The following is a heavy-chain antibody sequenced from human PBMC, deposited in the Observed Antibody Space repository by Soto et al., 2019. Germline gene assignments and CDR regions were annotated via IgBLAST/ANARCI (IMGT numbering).Heavy chain of an antibody. D-gene: IGHD6-13*01. V-gene: IGHV5-51*01. Sequence: PGESLKISCKGSGCSFTNYWIGWVRQMPGKDLEWIGIIYPENSETRYSPSFKGQVTITVDKSISTAYLKWNSLKASDSAIYYCARTAAAGKYYYGVDVWGQGTTVTVSS. CDR1: GCSFTNYW. CDR2: IYPENSET. CDR3: ARTAAAGKYYYGVDV. J-gene: IGHJ6*02.